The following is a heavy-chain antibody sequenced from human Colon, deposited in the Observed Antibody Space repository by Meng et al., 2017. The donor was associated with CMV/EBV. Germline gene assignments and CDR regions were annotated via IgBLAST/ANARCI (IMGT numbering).Heavy chain of an antibody. Sequence: GESLKISCAASGFTFSSYAMSWVRQAPGKGLEWVSAISGSGGSTYYADSVKGRFTISRDNSKNSLYLQMNSLRAEDTAVYYCARDPEGPWGQGTLVTVSS. V-gene: IGHV3-23*01. CDR3: ARDPEGP. CDR1: GFTFSSYA. J-gene: IGHJ5*02. CDR2: ISGSGGST.